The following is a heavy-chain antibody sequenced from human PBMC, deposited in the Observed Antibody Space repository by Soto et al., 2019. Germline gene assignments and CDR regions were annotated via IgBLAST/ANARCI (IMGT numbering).Heavy chain of an antibody. CDR3: ARMGSGYYVWSGNWFDP. CDR2: IYYSGST. V-gene: IGHV4-59*01. Sequence: SETQYLTCTLPGDSISCYDWRWIRQPQGKGLEWIGYIYYSGSTNYNPSLKSRVTISVDTSKNQFSLKLSSVTAADTAVYYCARMGSGYYVWSGNWFDPWGQGTLVTVS. CDR1: GDSISCYD. J-gene: IGHJ5*02. D-gene: IGHD3-22*01.